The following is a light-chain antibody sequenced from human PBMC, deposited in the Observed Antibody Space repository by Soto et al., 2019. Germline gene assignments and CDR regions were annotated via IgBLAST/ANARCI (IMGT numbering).Light chain of an antibody. Sequence: EIVLTQSPGTLSLSPEERATLSCRASQSVSNFLAWYQQTPGQAPRLLIFDASSRATGIPDRFNGSGSGTDLTITIDRLEPEDFEFYYCQQYDRSPQAFGQGTKVDIK. V-gene: IGKV3-20*01. CDR2: DAS. J-gene: IGKJ1*01. CDR1: QSVSNF. CDR3: QQYDRSPQA.